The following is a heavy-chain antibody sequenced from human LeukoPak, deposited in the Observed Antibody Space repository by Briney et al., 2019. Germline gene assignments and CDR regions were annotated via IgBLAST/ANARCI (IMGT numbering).Heavy chain of an antibody. V-gene: IGHV1-69*05. Sequence: SVKVSCKASGGTFSSYAISWVRQAPGQGLEWMGGIIPIFGTANYAQKFQGRVTMTRDMSTSTVYMELSSLRSEDTAVYYCARAHYDILTGFFVWFDPWGQGTLVTVSS. CDR2: IIPIFGTA. CDR3: ARAHYDILTGFFVWFDP. D-gene: IGHD3-9*01. J-gene: IGHJ5*02. CDR1: GGTFSSYA.